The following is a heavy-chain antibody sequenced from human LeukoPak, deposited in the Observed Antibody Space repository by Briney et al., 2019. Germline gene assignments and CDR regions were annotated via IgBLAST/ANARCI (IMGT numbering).Heavy chain of an antibody. J-gene: IGHJ2*01. Sequence: PGGSLRLSCAASRFTFSTFGMIWVRQAPGKGLDWVSSISSGSYIYYADAVKARFTISRDNARNSLYLQMNSLRADDTAVYYCARLMFIAVGNWYFDLWGRGTLVTVSS. CDR3: ARLMFIAVGNWYFDL. D-gene: IGHD6-19*01. V-gene: IGHV3-21*01. CDR2: ISSGSYI. CDR1: RFTFSTFG.